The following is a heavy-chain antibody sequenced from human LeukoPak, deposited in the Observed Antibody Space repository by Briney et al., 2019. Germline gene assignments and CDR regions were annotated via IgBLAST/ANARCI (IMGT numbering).Heavy chain of an antibody. Sequence: GGSLRLSCAASGFTFSNYAMTWVRQAPGKGLEWVSILSDSGVYTYYADSVKGRFTISRDNSNNMLYLQMNSLRAEDTAVYYCARGEGGEYSSSWYGNWFDPWGQGTLVTVSS. V-gene: IGHV3-23*01. J-gene: IGHJ5*02. CDR3: ARGEGGEYSSSWYGNWFDP. CDR1: GFTFSNYA. CDR2: LSDSGVYT. D-gene: IGHD6-13*01.